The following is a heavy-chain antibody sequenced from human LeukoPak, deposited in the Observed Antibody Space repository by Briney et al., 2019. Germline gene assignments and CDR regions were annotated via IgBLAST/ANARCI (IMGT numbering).Heavy chain of an antibody. CDR1: GFTVSSNY. J-gene: IGHJ4*02. CDR3: ARAEQWLATVT. Sequence: GGSLRLSCAASGFTVSSNYMTWVRQAPGKGLEWVANIKEDGSEKYYVDSVKGRFTISRDNAKNSLYLQMNSLRAEDTAVYYCARAEQWLATVTWGQGTLVTVSS. CDR2: IKEDGSEK. V-gene: IGHV3-7*01. D-gene: IGHD6-19*01.